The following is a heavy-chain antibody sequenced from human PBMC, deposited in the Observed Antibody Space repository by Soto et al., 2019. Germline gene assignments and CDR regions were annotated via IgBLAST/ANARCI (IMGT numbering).Heavy chain of an antibody. CDR2: IYYGGTT. CDR1: GGSFSGYY. J-gene: IGHJ3*02. Sequence: SETLSLTCAVYGGSFSGYYWNWIRQPPGKGLEWIGYIYYGGTTNYNPSVESRLTLSVDTSQNQFSLKLNSVTAADTAVYYCARVQTRGDAFDIWGQGTMVTVSS. D-gene: IGHD2-2*01. CDR3: ARVQTRGDAFDI. V-gene: IGHV4-34*11.